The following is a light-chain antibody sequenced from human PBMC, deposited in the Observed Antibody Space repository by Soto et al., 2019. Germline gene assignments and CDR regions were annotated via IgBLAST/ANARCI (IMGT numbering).Light chain of an antibody. J-gene: IGKJ4*02. CDR2: DAS. CDR1: QSVSSY. Sequence: EIVLTQSPSTLSLSPGDRAPLSCRASQSVSSYLAWYQQKPGQAPRLLIYDASNWATGIPARFSGSGSGTDFTLTISSLEPEDFAIYYCQHRYNWPLTFGAGTKVDIK. V-gene: IGKV3-11*01. CDR3: QHRYNWPLT.